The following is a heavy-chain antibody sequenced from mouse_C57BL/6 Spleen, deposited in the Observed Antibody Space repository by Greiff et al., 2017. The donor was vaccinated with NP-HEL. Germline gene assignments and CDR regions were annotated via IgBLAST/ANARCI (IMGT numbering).Heavy chain of an antibody. V-gene: IGHV1-80*01. CDR3: ARAPNYYGSGGWYFDV. J-gene: IGHJ1*03. CDR2: IYPGDGDT. Sequence: QVQLQQSGAELVKPGASVKISCKASGYAFSSYWMNWVKQRPGKGLEWIGQIYPGDGDTNYNGKFKGKATLTADKSSSTAYMQLSSLTSEDSAVYFCARAPNYYGSGGWYFDVWGTGTTVTVSS. CDR1: GYAFSSYW. D-gene: IGHD1-1*01.